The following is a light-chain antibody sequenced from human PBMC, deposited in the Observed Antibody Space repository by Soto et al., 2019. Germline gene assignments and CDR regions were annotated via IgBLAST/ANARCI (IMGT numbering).Light chain of an antibody. CDR2: GAS. CDR3: QQYGSSPGT. V-gene: IGKV3-20*01. J-gene: IGKJ1*01. CDR1: QSVSSN. Sequence: EIVMTQSPATLSVSPGERATLSCRASQSVSSNLAWYQQKPGQAPRLLIYGASNRATGIPDRFSGSGSGTDFTLTISGLEPEDFAVYYCQQYGSSPGTFGQGTKVDIK.